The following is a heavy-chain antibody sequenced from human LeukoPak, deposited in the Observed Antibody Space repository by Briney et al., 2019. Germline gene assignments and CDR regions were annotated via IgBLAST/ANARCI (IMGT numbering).Heavy chain of an antibody. J-gene: IGHJ1*01. CDR2: IGYSSDYI. CDR3: TKAFWPSGHCGPSDCH. V-gene: IGHV3-21*05. D-gene: IGHD2-21*01. Sequence: GGSLRLSCAASGFTFSTSSMNWVRQAPGKGLEWVSYIGYSSDYIQYADSVRGRFTSSRDNADNRLYLQMDSLRAEDTAVSYCTKAFWPSGHCGPSDCHWGKGPLVTVSS. CDR1: GFTFSTSS.